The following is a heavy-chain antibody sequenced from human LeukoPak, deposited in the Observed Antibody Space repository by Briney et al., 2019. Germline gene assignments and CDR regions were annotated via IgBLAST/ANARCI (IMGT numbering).Heavy chain of an antibody. CDR1: GGSFSGYY. D-gene: IGHD1-26*01. V-gene: IGHV4-34*01. Sequence: SETLSLTCAVYGGSFSGYYWSWIRQPPGKGLEWIGEINHSGSTNYNPSLKSRVTISVDTSKNQFSLKLSSVTAADTAVYYCARRGESGSSNGFDYWGQGTLVTVSS. CDR2: INHSGST. CDR3: ARRGESGSSNGFDY. J-gene: IGHJ4*02.